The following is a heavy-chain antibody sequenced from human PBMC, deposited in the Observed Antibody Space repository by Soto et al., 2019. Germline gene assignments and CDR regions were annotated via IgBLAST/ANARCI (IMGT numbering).Heavy chain of an antibody. J-gene: IGHJ6*02. D-gene: IGHD4-4*01. CDR3: ARAVPTVTLDYYYYYGMDV. CDR2: INHSGST. CDR1: GGSFSGYY. Sequence: PSETLSLTCAVYGGSFSGYYWSWIRQPPGKGLGWIGEINHSGSTNYNPSLKSRVAISVDTSKNQFSQKLSSVTAADTAVYYCARAVPTVTLDYYYYYGMDVWGQGTTVTVSS. V-gene: IGHV4-34*01.